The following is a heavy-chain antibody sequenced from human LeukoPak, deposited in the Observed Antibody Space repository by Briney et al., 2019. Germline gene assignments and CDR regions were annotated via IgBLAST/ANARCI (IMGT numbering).Heavy chain of an antibody. Sequence: SETLSLTCTVSGGSIISYYWGWIRQPPGKGLEWIGSIYYSGSTYYNPSLKSRVTISVDTSKNQFSLKLSSVTAADTAVYYCARLDSGYALYYFDYWGQGTLVTVSS. CDR2: IYYSGST. CDR3: ARLDSGYALYYFDY. J-gene: IGHJ4*02. V-gene: IGHV4-39*01. CDR1: GGSIISYY. D-gene: IGHD5-12*01.